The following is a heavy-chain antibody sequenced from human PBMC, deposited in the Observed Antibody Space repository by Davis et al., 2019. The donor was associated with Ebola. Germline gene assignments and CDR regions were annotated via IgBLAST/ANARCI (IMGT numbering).Heavy chain of an antibody. CDR2: IYHSGST. V-gene: IGHV4-4*02. CDR1: GGSISSSNW. Sequence: PSETLSLTCAVSGGSISSSNWWSWVRQPPGKGLEWIGEIYHSGSTNYNPSLKSRVTISVDKSKNQFSLKLSSVTAADTAVYYCARASIVVVAHNWFDPWGQGTLVTVSS. D-gene: IGHD2-15*01. J-gene: IGHJ5*02. CDR3: ARASIVVVAHNWFDP.